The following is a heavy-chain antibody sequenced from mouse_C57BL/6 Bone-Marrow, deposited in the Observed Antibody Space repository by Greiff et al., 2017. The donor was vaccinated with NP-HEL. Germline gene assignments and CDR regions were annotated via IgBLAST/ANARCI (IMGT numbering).Heavy chain of an antibody. CDR2: ISSGGDYI. Sequence: EVKLVESGEGLVKPGGSLKLSCAASGFTFSSYAMSWVRQTPEKRLEWVAYISSGGDYIYYADTVTGRFTISRDNARNTLYLQMSSLKSEDTAMYYCTSEYYSNYRFAYWGQGTLVTVSA. V-gene: IGHV5-9-1*02. J-gene: IGHJ3*01. CDR3: TSEYYSNYRFAY. D-gene: IGHD2-5*01. CDR1: GFTFSSYA.